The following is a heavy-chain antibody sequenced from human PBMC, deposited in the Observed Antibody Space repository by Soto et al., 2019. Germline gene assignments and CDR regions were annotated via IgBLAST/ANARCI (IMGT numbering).Heavy chain of an antibody. J-gene: IGHJ4*02. Sequence: VSSVKVSCKASGYTFTSYFMHWVRHAPGQGLEWMGIINPSGGNTNYAQKFQGRVTMTRDTSTSTVYMDLSSLRFEDTAVYYCARSYYDFWSGPGHFDYWGQGTLVTVSS. CDR2: INPSGGNT. D-gene: IGHD3-3*01. CDR1: GYTFTSYF. CDR3: ARSYYDFWSGPGHFDY. V-gene: IGHV1-46*03.